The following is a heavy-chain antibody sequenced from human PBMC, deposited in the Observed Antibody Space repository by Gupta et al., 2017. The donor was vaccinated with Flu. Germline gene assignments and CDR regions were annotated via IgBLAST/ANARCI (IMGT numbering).Heavy chain of an antibody. J-gene: IGHJ2*01. CDR2: INDGGST. CDR1: GFFSGYP. CDR3: ARVRGGYGYFDV. Sequence: GFFSGYPWSWVRQPPGKGLEWIGEINDGGSTNYNPSLKSRVNISVDTSKRQFSLDLTSVTAADTAIYYCARVRGGYGYFDVWGRGTLVTVSS. D-gene: IGHD3-16*01. V-gene: IGHV4-34*01.